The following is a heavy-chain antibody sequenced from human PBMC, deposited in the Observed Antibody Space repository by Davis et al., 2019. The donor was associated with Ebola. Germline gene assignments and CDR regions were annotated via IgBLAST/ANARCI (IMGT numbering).Heavy chain of an antibody. J-gene: IGHJ2*01. Sequence: GESLKISCTASGFTFGDYAMSWFRQAPGKGLEWVGFIRSKAYGGTTEYAASVKGRFTISRHDSKSIAYLQMNSLKTEDTAVYYCTRDLYGDLYWYFDLWGRGTLVTVSS. D-gene: IGHD4-17*01. CDR2: IRSKAYGGTT. CDR3: TRDLYGDLYWYFDL. V-gene: IGHV3-49*03. CDR1: GFTFGDYA.